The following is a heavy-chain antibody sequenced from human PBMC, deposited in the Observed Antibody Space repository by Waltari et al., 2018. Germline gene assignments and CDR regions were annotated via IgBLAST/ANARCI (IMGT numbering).Heavy chain of an antibody. CDR1: GFTFSSHG. CDR2: IRYDGSNK. J-gene: IGHJ4*02. D-gene: IGHD1-1*01. Sequence: VQLVESGGGVVQPGGSLRLSCAASGFTFSSHGMHWVRQAPGKGLEWVAFIRYDGSNKYYADSVKGRFTISRDNSKNTLYLQMNSLRAEDTAVYYCAKDLGYKSSWGFDYWGQGTLVTVSS. CDR3: AKDLGYKSSWGFDY. V-gene: IGHV3-30*02.